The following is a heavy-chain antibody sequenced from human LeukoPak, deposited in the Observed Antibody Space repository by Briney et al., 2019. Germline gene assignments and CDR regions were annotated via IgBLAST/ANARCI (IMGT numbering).Heavy chain of an antibody. J-gene: IGHJ5*02. CDR3: ASVSDYIASWFDP. Sequence: SVRVSCMASGDTFSSYAISWVRDAPGQGLEWMGGIIPIVGTANYAQTFQGRVTITADESTSTAYMELSSLRSEDTDVYYCASVSDYIASWFDPWGQGTLVTVSS. CDR2: IIPIVGTA. V-gene: IGHV1-69*13. CDR1: GDTFSSYA. D-gene: IGHD4-11*01.